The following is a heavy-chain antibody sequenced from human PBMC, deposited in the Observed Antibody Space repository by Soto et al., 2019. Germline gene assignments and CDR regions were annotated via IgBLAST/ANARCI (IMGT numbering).Heavy chain of an antibody. J-gene: IGHJ6*02. V-gene: IGHV3-23*01. CDR3: AKEGQDYYDSSGYWVHYYYGMDV. D-gene: IGHD3-22*01. Sequence: EVQLLESGGGLVQPGGSLRLSCAASGFTFSSYAMSWVRQAPGKGLEWVSAISGSGGSTYYADSVKGRFTISRDNSKNTLYLQMNSLGAEDTAVYYCAKEGQDYYDSSGYWVHYYYGMDVWGQGTTVTVSS. CDR2: ISGSGGST. CDR1: GFTFSSYA.